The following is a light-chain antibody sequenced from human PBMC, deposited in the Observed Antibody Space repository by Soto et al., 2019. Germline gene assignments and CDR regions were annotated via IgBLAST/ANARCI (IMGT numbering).Light chain of an antibody. CDR1: QSVSSY. CDR2: DAS. J-gene: IGKJ4*01. CDR3: QQRSDWPPLT. V-gene: IGKV3-11*01. Sequence: EIVLTQSPATLSLSPGERATLSCRASQSVSSYLAWYQQKPSQAPRLLIYDASNRATGIPARFSGSGSGTAFSLTIISLEPEDVAVYYCQQRSDWPPLTFGRGTKVEIK.